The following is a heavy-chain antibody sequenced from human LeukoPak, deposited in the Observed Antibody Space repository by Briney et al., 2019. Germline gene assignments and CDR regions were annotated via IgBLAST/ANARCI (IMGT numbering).Heavy chain of an antibody. J-gene: IGHJ4*02. CDR2: ISSSGSTI. Sequence: PGGSLRLSCAASGFTFSSYWMSWVRQAPGKGLEWVSYISSSGSTIYYADSVKGRFTISRDNAKNSLYLQMNSLRAEDTAVYYCARDVRELLTASFFDYWGQGTLVTVSS. D-gene: IGHD1-26*01. CDR3: ARDVRELLTASFFDY. V-gene: IGHV3-48*04. CDR1: GFTFSSYW.